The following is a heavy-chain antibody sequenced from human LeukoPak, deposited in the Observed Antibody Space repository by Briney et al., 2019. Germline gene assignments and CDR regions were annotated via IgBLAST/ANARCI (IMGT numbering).Heavy chain of an antibody. CDR3: ARLMLHDTSGYSRPYFDY. D-gene: IGHD3-22*01. CDR1: GGSISSYY. V-gene: IGHV4-4*07. CDR2: VYRSGST. Sequence: PPETLSLTRTLSGGSISSYYWSWIRQPAGKGPEWIGRVYRSGSTNYKPSLKSRVTMSVDTSKNQFSLKLSSVTAADTAVYYCARLMLHDTSGYSRPYFDYWGQGTLVTVSS. J-gene: IGHJ4*01.